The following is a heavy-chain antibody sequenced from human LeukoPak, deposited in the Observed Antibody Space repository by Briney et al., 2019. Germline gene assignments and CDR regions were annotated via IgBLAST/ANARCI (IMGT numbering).Heavy chain of an antibody. Sequence: GGSLRLSCAASGFTFSSYAMSWVRQAPGKGLEWVSAISGSGGSTYYADSVKGRFTISRDNAKNSLYLQPSSLRAEDTAVYYCSRHGDGFYYGMDVWGQGTTVTVSS. D-gene: IGHD4-17*01. CDR1: GFTFSSYA. CDR2: ISGSGGST. J-gene: IGHJ6*02. CDR3: SRHGDGFYYGMDV. V-gene: IGHV3-23*01.